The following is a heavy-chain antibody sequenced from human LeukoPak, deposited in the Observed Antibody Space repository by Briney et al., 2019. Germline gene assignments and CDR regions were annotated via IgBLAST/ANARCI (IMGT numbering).Heavy chain of an antibody. D-gene: IGHD6-13*01. Sequence: GGSLRLPCAASGFTFSSYWMHWVRQAPGKGLVWVSRINSDGSSTSYADSVKGRFTISRDNAKSTLYLQMNSLRAEDTAVYYCAKKFPGTVAAGPDHWGQGTLVTVSS. CDR1: GFTFSSYW. CDR3: AKKFPGTVAAGPDH. CDR2: INSDGSST. J-gene: IGHJ4*02. V-gene: IGHV3-74*01.